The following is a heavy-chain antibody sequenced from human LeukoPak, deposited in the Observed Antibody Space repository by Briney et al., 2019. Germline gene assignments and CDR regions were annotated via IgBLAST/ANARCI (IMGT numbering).Heavy chain of an antibody. D-gene: IGHD3-10*01. Sequence: SVKVSCKASGGTFSSYAISWVRQAPGQGLEWMGGIIPIFGTANYAQKFQGRVTITADKSTSTAYMELSSLRSEDTAVYYCARGQLLWFGELLYPPYYYYYMYVWGKGTTVTVSS. J-gene: IGHJ6*03. CDR2: IIPIFGTA. CDR3: ARGQLLWFGELLYPPYYYYYMYV. V-gene: IGHV1-69*06. CDR1: GGTFSSYA.